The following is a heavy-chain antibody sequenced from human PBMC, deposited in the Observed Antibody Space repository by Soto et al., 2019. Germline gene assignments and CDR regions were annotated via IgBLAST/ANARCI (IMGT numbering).Heavy chain of an antibody. Sequence: QVQLQESGPGLVKPSETLSLTCTVSGGSISSYYWSWIRQPPGKGLEWIGYIYYSGSTNYNPSLKSRVTISVDTSKNQFSLKLSSVTAADTAVYYCARGDYGDYHDYSGQGTLVTVSS. CDR1: GGSISSYY. CDR2: IYYSGST. V-gene: IGHV4-59*01. J-gene: IGHJ4*02. CDR3: ARGDYGDYHDY. D-gene: IGHD4-17*01.